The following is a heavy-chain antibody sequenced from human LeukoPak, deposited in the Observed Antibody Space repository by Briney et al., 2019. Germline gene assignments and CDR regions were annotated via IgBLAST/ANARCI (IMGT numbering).Heavy chain of an antibody. D-gene: IGHD5-12*01. V-gene: IGHV3-33*01. CDR1: GFTFSRYG. CDR2: IWPDGNAK. J-gene: IGHJ6*02. CDR3: ARDQGPDEWLRLSYYYGMDV. Sequence: GSLRLSCAASGFTFSRYGMHWVRQAPGKGLEWVATIWPDGNAKSSADSVKGRLTISKDNAMNTLYLQMNSLRAEDTAVYYCARDQGPDEWLRLSYYYGMDVWGQGTTVTVSS.